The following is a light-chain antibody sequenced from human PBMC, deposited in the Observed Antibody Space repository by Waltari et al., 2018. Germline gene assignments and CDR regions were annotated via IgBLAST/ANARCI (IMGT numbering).Light chain of an antibody. CDR3: QQSYSLPFT. Sequence: DIHMTQSPSSLSASIGGSVTITCRASQSISFSLNWYQQVPGKAPKLLIYGSSFSQIDVPSRFTGSGSGTDFTLTITGLQPEDFATYFCQQSYSLPFTFGPGTRVDVK. V-gene: IGKV1-39*01. CDR2: GSS. CDR1: QSISFS. J-gene: IGKJ3*01.